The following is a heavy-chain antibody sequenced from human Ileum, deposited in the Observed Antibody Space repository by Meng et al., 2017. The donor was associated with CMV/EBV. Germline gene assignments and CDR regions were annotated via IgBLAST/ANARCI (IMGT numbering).Heavy chain of an antibody. CDR1: EFTFSDYS. CDR2: ISSRSNSI. J-gene: IGHJ6*02. V-gene: IGHV3-48*04. Sequence: GESLKISCAASEFTFSDYSMNWVRQAPGKGLEWVSYISSRSNSIYYADSVKGRFTISRDNAKNSLYLQMNSLRAEDTAVYYCARGGRRNYYFYFGMDVWGQGTTVTVSS. D-gene: IGHD3-16*01. CDR3: ARGGRRNYYFYFGMDV.